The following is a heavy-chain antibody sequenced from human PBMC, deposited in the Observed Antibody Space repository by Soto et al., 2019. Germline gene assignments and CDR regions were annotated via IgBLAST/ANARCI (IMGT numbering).Heavy chain of an antibody. CDR1: GFTFSSYA. CDR3: AKSRDGNWFDP. J-gene: IGHJ5*02. D-gene: IGHD3-10*01. Sequence: GFLALPCAASGFTFSSYAMSWVRQAPGKGLEWVSAISGSGGSTYYADSVKGRFTISRDNSKNTLYPQMNSLRAEDTAVYYCAKSRDGNWFDPWGQGTLVTVSS. CDR2: ISGSGGST. V-gene: IGHV3-23*01.